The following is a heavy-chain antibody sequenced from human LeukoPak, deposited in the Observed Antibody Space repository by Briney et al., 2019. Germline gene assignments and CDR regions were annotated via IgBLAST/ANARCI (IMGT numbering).Heavy chain of an antibody. D-gene: IGHD3-22*01. Sequence: GRSLRLSCAASGFTFDDYAMHWVRQAPGKGLEWVSSVSWNSDTVAYADSVKGRFIISRDNADNSLFLQVNSLRTEDMALYYCVKAAQPWRYVSSGPNHWGPALEMWGQGTMVTVSS. CDR3: VKAAQPWRYVSSGPNHWGPALEM. V-gene: IGHV3-9*03. CDR1: GFTFDDYA. J-gene: IGHJ3*02. CDR2: VSWNSDTV.